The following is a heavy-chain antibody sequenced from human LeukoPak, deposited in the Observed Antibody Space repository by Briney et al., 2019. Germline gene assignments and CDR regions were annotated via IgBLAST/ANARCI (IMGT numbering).Heavy chain of an antibody. V-gene: IGHV4-59*01. CDR2: IYYSGST. Sequence: PSETLSLTCTVSGGSISSYYWSWTRQPPGKGLEWIGYIYYSGSTNYNPSLKSRVTISVDTSKNQFSLKLSSVTAADTAVYYCARVGGLLFFDYWGQGTLVTVSS. J-gene: IGHJ4*02. CDR3: ARVGGLLFFDY. D-gene: IGHD2-21*02. CDR1: GGSISSYY.